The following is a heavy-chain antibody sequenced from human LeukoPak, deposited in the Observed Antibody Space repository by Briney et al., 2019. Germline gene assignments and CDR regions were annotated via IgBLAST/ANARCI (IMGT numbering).Heavy chain of an antibody. V-gene: IGHV3-7*03. D-gene: IGHD2-8*01. CDR3: ARDLGYCTNGACHTRFDY. CDR1: GFTFSGFW. CDR2: INSDGSEG. Sequence: PGGSLRLSCAVSGFTFSGFWMSWSRQAPGKGLEWVASINSDGSEGYYADVVKGRFSISRDNTKGSLFLQLNSLRAEDTAVYYCARDLGYCTNGACHTRFDYWGQGTLVTVSS. J-gene: IGHJ4*02.